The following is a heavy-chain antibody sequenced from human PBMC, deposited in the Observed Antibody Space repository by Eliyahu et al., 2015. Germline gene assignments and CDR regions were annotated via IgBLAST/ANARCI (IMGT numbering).Heavy chain of an antibody. D-gene: IGHD5-24*01. CDR3: AREEVATPGPRLYYFDY. Sequence: GFTFSTYAMHWVRQAPGKGLEWVAVISYDGYNKYYTDSVKGRFTISRDNSKNTLYLQMNSLRAEDTAVYYCAREEVATPGPRLYYFDYWGQGTLVTVSS. CDR2: ISYDGYNK. CDR1: GFTFSTYA. V-gene: IGHV3-30*03. J-gene: IGHJ4*02.